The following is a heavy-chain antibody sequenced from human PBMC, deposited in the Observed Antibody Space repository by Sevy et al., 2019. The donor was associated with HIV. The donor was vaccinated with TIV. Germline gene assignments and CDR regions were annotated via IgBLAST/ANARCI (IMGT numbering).Heavy chain of an antibody. J-gene: IGHJ4*02. CDR1: GFSFTDFW. CDR3: ARRYFDL. V-gene: IGHV3-7*01. Sequence: GGSLRLSCKASGFSFTDFWMQWVRQVPGKGPEWVANINQDGSEMYYVDSVKGRFTISRDNAESALDLQMPGLRAEDAATYFCARRYFDLWGQGTVVTVSS. CDR2: INQDGSEM.